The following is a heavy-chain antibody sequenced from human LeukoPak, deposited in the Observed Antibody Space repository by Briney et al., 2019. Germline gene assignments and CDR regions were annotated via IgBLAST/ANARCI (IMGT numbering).Heavy chain of an antibody. V-gene: IGHV4-38-2*02. CDR3: ARDLALGYCSSTSCPNYYYYYMDV. CDR2: IYHSGTT. CDR1: GYSISSGYY. D-gene: IGHD2-2*01. Sequence: SETLSLTCTVSGYSISSGYYWAWIRQPPGKGLEWIGSIYHSGTTYYNPSLKSRVTISVDTSKNQFSLKLNSVTAADTAVYYCARDLALGYCSSTSCPNYYYYYMDVWGKGTTVTVSS. J-gene: IGHJ6*03.